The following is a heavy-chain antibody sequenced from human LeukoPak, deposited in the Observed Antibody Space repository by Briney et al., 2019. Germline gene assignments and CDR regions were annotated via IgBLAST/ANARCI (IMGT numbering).Heavy chain of an antibody. D-gene: IGHD3-10*01. CDR3: AGESYGSRLYYFDY. CDR2: IGGDGTTT. J-gene: IGHJ4*02. Sequence: GGSLRLSCAASGFTFSSYSMEWVRQAPGKGLMWVSRIGGDGTTTDYADSVKGRFTISRDNAKNTLYLQTNSLRPEDTAVYYCAGESYGSRLYYFDYWGQGALVTVSS. CDR1: GFTFSSYS. V-gene: IGHV3-74*01.